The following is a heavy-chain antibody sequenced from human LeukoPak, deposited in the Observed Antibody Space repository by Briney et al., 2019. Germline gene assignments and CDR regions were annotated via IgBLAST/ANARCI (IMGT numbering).Heavy chain of an antibody. Sequence: GGSLRLSCVASVSSGLTRWMNWVRQAPGKGLEWVAIIKEDGSDKYYVDSVKGRFTISRDNAKNSVYLQMNSLRVEDTAVYYCASAAGWEFGYWGQGTLVTGSS. V-gene: IGHV3-7*01. D-gene: IGHD1-26*01. CDR3: ASAAGWEFGY. J-gene: IGHJ4*02. CDR2: IKEDGSDK. CDR1: VSSGLTRW.